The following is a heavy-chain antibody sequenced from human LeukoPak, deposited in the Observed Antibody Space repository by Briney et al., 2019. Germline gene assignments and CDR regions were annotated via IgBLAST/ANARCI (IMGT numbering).Heavy chain of an antibody. Sequence: GGSLRLSCVASGLPIADFAMHWVRQAPGKGLEWVSLISGDGVSTFYADSVKGRFSISRDNSKNSLSPEMNSLRTEDTAMYYCARESGKFDYWGQGTLVAVSS. CDR2: ISGDGVST. V-gene: IGHV3-43*02. CDR3: ARESGKFDY. CDR1: GLPIADFA. J-gene: IGHJ4*02.